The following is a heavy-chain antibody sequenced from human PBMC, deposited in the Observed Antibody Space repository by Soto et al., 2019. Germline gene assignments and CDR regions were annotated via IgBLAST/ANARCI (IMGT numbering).Heavy chain of an antibody. Sequence: PSGSLSLSCAASGVTVRSYWIHWSCKGQAPGLVWVSRINSDGSSTSYAYSVNGRFTMSRDNAKNTLYLQMNSLRAEDTAVYYCARVRVADYYYYCYGMDVWGQGTRVTVYS. CDR2: INSDGSST. V-gene: IGHV3-74*01. J-gene: IGHJ6*02. D-gene: IGHD6-19*01. CDR3: ARVRVADYYYYCYGMDV. CDR1: GVTVRSYW.